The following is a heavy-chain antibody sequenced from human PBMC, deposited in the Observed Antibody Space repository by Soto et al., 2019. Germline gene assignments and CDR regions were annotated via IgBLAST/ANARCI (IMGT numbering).Heavy chain of an antibody. Sequence: GGSLRLSCAASGFTFTSSSMSWVRQAPGQGLEWVSSISGDSSSIFYSDSVKGRFTISRDNSENTLYLQMNSLRADDTAVFFCARGAGRRPIDYWGRGTQVTVSS. D-gene: IGHD1-1*01. V-gene: IGHV3-23*01. J-gene: IGHJ4*02. CDR3: ARGAGRRPIDY. CDR2: ISGDSSSI. CDR1: GFTFTSSS.